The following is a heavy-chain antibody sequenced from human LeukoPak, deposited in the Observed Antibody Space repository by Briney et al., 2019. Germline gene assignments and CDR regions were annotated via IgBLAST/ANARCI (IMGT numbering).Heavy chain of an antibody. CDR1: GYSISSSNW. D-gene: IGHD3-3*01. CDR3: ARGLGVAGDAFDI. Sequence: SDTLSLTCAVSGYSISSSNWWGWIRQPPGKGLEWIGYIYYSGSTYYNPSLTSRVTMSVDTSKNQFSLKLSSVTAVDTAVYYCARGLGVAGDAFDIWGQGTMVTVSP. CDR2: IYYSGST. J-gene: IGHJ3*02. V-gene: IGHV4-28*03.